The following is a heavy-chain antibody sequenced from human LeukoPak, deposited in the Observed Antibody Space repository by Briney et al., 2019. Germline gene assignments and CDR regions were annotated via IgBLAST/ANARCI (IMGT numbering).Heavy chain of an antibody. CDR3: ARYYSNYPPYYFDY. Sequence: PGGSLRLSCAASGFTFSSYEMNWVRQAPGKGLEWVSYISSSGSTIYYADSVKGRFTISRDNAKNSLYLQMNSLRAEDTAVYYCARYYSNYPPYYFDYWGQGTLVTVSS. V-gene: IGHV3-48*03. J-gene: IGHJ4*02. CDR2: ISSSGSTI. D-gene: IGHD4-11*01. CDR1: GFTFSSYE.